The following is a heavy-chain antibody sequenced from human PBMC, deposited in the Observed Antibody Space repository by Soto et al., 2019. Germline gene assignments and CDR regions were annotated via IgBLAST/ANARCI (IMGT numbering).Heavy chain of an antibody. CDR1: GSSISIYS. Sequence: SETLSLTCAVSGSSISIYSWGWIRQPPGKGLEWIGSIWQSGSTFYSPSLKSRVTISADTSKNELSLNLASVTAADTAVYYCARDLVVGATRPHFDNWGQGTLVTVSS. CDR2: IWQSGST. J-gene: IGHJ4*02. D-gene: IGHD1-26*01. CDR3: ARDLVVGATRPHFDN. V-gene: IGHV4-38-2*02.